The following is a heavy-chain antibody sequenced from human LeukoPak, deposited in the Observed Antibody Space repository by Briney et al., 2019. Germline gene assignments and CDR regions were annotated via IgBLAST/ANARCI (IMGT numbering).Heavy chain of an antibody. CDR1: GFTLSNYA. CDR3: GRGVMVVGGTAYYDY. J-gene: IGHJ4*02. Sequence: GGSLRLSCAASGFTLSNYAMSWVRQAPGKGLEWVSTISTGGSDTYYADSVKGRFTISRDSSESAIYLHMSSLRGEDMAIYYCGRGVMVVGGTAYYDYWGQGTLVTVSS. CDR2: ISTGGSDT. V-gene: IGHV3-23*01. D-gene: IGHD3-10*01.